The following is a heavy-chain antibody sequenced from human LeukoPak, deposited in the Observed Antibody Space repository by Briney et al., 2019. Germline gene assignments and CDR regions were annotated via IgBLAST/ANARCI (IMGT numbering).Heavy chain of an antibody. CDR3: ARDFGYSTAGDHYYGMDV. J-gene: IGHJ6*02. Sequence: PSETLSLTCTVSGGSINYYWSWIRQPPGKGLEWIGYITSSGYTNYNPSLRSRVTISLDTSKMQFSLRLSSVTAADTAVYFCARDFGYSTAGDHYYGMDVWGQGTTVSVSS. V-gene: IGHV4-59*01. CDR2: ITSSGYT. CDR1: GGSINYY. D-gene: IGHD5-12*01.